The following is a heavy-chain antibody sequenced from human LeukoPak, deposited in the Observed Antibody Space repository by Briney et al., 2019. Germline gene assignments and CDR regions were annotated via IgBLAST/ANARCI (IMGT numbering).Heavy chain of an antibody. J-gene: IGHJ6*02. CDR3: AREGYCGGGSCYPEPYYYGRDV. Sequence: GGSLRLSCAASGFTFSSYSMNWVRQAPGKGLEWVSSISSSSSYIYYADSVKGRFTISRDNAKNSLYLQMNSLRAEDTAVYYCAREGYCGGGSCYPEPYYYGRDVWGQGPTVTVSS. V-gene: IGHV3-21*01. CDR1: GFTFSSYS. CDR2: ISSSSSYI. D-gene: IGHD2-15*01.